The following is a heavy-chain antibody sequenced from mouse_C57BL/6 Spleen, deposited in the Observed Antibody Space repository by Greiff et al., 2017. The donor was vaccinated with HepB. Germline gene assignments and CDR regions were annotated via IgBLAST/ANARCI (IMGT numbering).Heavy chain of an antibody. CDR3: TRSPLGLAFDY. CDR2: IYPRSGNT. J-gene: IGHJ2*01. V-gene: IGHV1-81*01. D-gene: IGHD4-1*01. CDR1: GYTFTSYG. Sequence: VQLQESGAELARPGASVKLSCKASGYTFTSYGISWVKQRTGQGLEWIGEIYPRSGNTYYNEKFKGKATLTADKSSSTAYMELRSLTSEDSAVYFCTRSPLGLAFDYWGQGTTLTVSS.